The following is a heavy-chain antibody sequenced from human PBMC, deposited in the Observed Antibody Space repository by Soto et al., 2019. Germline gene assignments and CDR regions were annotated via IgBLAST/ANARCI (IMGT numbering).Heavy chain of an antibody. CDR3: TRSRGYCSANSCLDFDY. J-gene: IGHJ4*02. D-gene: IGHD2-15*01. V-gene: IGHV5-51*01. CDR1: GYSFTTYW. Sequence: GESLKISCRGSGYSFTTYWIGWVRQMPGRSLEWMGMFYPGDSNIKYSPSFQGQVTISADKSINTAYLQWSSLKASDTAMYYCTRSRGYCSANSCLDFDYWGQGTLVTVSS. CDR2: FYPGDSNI.